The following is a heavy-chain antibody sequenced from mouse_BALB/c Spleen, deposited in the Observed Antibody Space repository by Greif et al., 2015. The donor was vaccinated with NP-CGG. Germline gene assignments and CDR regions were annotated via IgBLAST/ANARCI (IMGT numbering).Heavy chain of an antibody. V-gene: IGHV1-54*03. Sequence: VQLQQSGAELVRPGTSVKVSCKASGYAFTNYLIEWVKQRPGQGLEWIGVINPGSGGTNYNEKFKGKATLTADKSSSTAYMQLSSLTSDDSAVYFCARCDYDGFAYWGQGTLVTVSA. CDR1: GYAFTNYL. D-gene: IGHD2-4*01. CDR2: INPGSGGT. J-gene: IGHJ3*01. CDR3: ARCDYDGFAY.